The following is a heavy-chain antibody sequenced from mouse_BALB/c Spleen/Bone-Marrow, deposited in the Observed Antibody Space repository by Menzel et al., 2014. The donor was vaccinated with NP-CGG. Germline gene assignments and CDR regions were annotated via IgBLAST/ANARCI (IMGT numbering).Heavy chain of an antibody. CDR2: INPSTGYT. CDR3: ARGKGYGYGWFAY. CDR1: GYTFTSYW. V-gene: IGHV1-7*01. J-gene: IGHJ3*01. D-gene: IGHD1-2*01. Sequence: VQLQQSGAELAQPGASVKISCKASGYTFTSYWMHWVKQRPGQGLEWIGYINPSTGYTEYNQKFKDKATLTADKTYSTNYMQLRMLTSEDSAHYYCARGKGYGYGWFAYWGQGTLVTGSA.